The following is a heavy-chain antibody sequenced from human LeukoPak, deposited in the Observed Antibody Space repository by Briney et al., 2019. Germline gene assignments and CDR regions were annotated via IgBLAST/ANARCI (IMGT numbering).Heavy chain of an antibody. CDR3: ARDSWYWCGHDCYSVDY. V-gene: IGHV3-30-3*01. CDR2: ISFDGTDK. CDR1: GFTFSNHA. D-gene: IGHD2-21*02. J-gene: IGHJ4*02. Sequence: PGGSQRLSCAASGFTFSNHAMNWVRQAPGKGLEWVTTISFDGTDKYYADAVTGRFTISRDNSKDTLYLQLDSLRTEDTALYSCARDSWYWCGHDCYSVDYWGQGTLVTVSS.